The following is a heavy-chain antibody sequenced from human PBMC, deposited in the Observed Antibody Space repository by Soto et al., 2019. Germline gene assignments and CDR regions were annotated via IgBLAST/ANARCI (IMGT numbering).Heavy chain of an antibody. V-gene: IGHV1-3*01. Sequence: QVQLVQSGAEVKKPGASVKISCEASGYTFTDYPMHWVRQAPGQRLEWMGWINVANGNTLYSQKLQGRLTLTRDTSAGTAYMDLSSLTSEDTAVYYCARWSGTWHDCWGRGTLVTVSS. J-gene: IGHJ4*02. CDR2: INVANGNT. CDR1: GYTFTDYP. D-gene: IGHD1-26*01. CDR3: ARWSGTWHDC.